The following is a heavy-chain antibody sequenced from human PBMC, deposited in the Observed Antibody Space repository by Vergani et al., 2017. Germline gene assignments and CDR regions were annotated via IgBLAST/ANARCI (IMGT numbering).Heavy chain of an antibody. V-gene: IGHV3-7*01. J-gene: IGHJ5*02. CDR2: IKQDGSEK. CDR1: GFTFSSYW. Sequence: EVQLVESGGGVDQPGRSLRLSCAASGFTFSSYWMSWVRQAPGKGLEWVANIKQDGSEKYYVDSVKGRFTISRDNAKNSLYLQMNSLRAEDTAVYYCARIVGATSHNWFDPWGQGTLVTVSS. CDR3: ARIVGATSHNWFDP. D-gene: IGHD1-26*01.